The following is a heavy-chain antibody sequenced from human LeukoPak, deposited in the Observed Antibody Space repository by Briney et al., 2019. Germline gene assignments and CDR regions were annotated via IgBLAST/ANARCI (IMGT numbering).Heavy chain of an antibody. J-gene: IGHJ4*02. CDR1: GFTVSSNY. CDR2: IYSGGST. Sequence: PGGSLRLSCAASGFTVSSNYMSWVRQAPGKGLEWGSVIYSGGSTYYADSVKGRCTISRHNYKNTLYLQMNSLRAEDTAVYYCARCLHGHLDYWGQGTLVTVSS. V-gene: IGHV3-53*04. CDR3: ARCLHGHLDY.